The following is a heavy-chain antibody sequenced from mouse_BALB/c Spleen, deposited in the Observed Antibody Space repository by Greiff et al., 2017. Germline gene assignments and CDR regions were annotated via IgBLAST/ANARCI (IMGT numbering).Heavy chain of an antibody. CDR2: ISYSGST. CDR3: ATPVYYGNYFAY. V-gene: IGHV3-2*02. CDR1: GYSITSDYA. Sequence: EVQLQQSGPGLVKPSQSLSLTCTVTGYSITSDYAWNWIRQFPGNKLEWMGYISYSGSTSYNPSLKSRISITRDTSKNQFFLQLNSVTTEDTATYYCATPVYYGNYFAYWGQGTLVTVSA. D-gene: IGHD2-1*01. J-gene: IGHJ3*01.